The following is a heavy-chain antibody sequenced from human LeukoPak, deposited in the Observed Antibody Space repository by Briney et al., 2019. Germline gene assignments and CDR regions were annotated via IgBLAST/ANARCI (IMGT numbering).Heavy chain of an antibody. J-gene: IGHJ4*02. Sequence: SETLSLTCAVYGGSFSSYYWSWIRQPAGKGLEWIGRIYTSGSTNYNPSLKSRVTMSVDTSKNQFSLKLSSVTAADTAVYYCARVNSETGYFDYWGQGTLVTVSS. V-gene: IGHV4-59*10. CDR3: ARVNSETGYFDY. CDR2: IYTSGST. CDR1: GGSFSSYY. D-gene: IGHD1-14*01.